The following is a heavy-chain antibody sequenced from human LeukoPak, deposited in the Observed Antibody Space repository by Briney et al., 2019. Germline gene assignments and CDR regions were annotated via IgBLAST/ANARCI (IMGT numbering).Heavy chain of an antibody. J-gene: IGHJ6*02. D-gene: IGHD6-19*01. CDR3: ARHLYSSGWYVGEDV. CDR2: INHSGST. V-gene: IGHV4-34*01. CDR1: GGSFSGYY. Sequence: PSETLSLTCAVYGGSFSGYYWSWIRQPPGKGLEWIGEINHSGSTNYNPSLKSRVTISVDTSKNQFSLKLSSVTAADTAVYYCARHLYSSGWYVGEDVWGQGTTVTVSS.